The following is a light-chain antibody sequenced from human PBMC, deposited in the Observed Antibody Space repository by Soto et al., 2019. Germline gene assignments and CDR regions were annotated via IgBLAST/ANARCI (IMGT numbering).Light chain of an antibody. CDR2: DAS. Sequence: DIQMTQSPSTLSASVGDRVTITCRASQSISTRLAWYQQKPGKAPKLLIYDASSSESGVPSRFSGSASGTEFTLTISSLQPDDFATYYCQQYNSYSTFGQGTKVDIK. CDR3: QQYNSYST. V-gene: IGKV1-5*01. CDR1: QSISTR. J-gene: IGKJ1*01.